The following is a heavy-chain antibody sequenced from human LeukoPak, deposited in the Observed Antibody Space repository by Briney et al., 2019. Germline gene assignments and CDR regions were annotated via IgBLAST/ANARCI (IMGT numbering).Heavy chain of an antibody. Sequence: GGSLRLSCAASGFRFSDYWMTWVRRVPGKGLEWVANIRQGGNEMYYVDSVKDRFTISRDNARNSLYLEMNSLRTEDTAVYYCARVGAWELQRVFDYWGQGTLVTVSS. CDR3: ARVGAWELQRVFDY. D-gene: IGHD1-26*01. J-gene: IGHJ4*02. V-gene: IGHV3-7*01. CDR2: IRQGGNEM. CDR1: GFRFSDYW.